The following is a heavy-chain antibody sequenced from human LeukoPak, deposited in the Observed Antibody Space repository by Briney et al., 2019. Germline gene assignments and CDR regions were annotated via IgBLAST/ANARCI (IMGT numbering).Heavy chain of an antibody. V-gene: IGHV4-34*01. J-gene: IGHJ4*02. CDR2: INHSGST. Sequence: SETLSLTCAVYGGSASGYYWSLIRQPPGKGLEWIGEINHSGSTNYNPSLKSRVTISVDTSKNQFSLKLSSVTAEDTAVYYCAKETAARVGPVDYWGQGTLVTVSS. CDR1: GGSASGYY. CDR3: AKETAARVGPVDY. D-gene: IGHD1-26*01.